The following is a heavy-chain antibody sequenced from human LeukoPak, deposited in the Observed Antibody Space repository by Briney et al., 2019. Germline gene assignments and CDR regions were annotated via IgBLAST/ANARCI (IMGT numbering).Heavy chain of an antibody. D-gene: IGHD3-3*01. J-gene: IGHJ6*03. V-gene: IGHV4-39*07. CDR2: IYHSGIT. CDR3: AREPAITIPPRYMDV. Sequence: SETLSLTCSVSGGSISSSSYYWGWIRQPPGKGLEWIGSIYHSGITYYNPSLKSRVTISVDTSKSQFSLRLNSVTAADTAVYYCAREPAITIPPRYMDVWGKGTTVTVSS. CDR1: GGSISSSSYY.